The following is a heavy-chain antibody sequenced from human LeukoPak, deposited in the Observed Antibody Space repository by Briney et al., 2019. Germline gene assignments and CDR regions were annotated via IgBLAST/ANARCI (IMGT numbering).Heavy chain of an antibody. CDR3: AKDTWSNSGWAHAFDI. V-gene: IGHV3-23*01. CDR1: GFTFSDYA. Sequence: GGSLRLPCAASGFTFSDYAMNWVRQAPGKGLEWVSGLKSDGSGISYADSVKGRFTISRDNSKNTVFLQMNSLRAEDTAVYYCAKDTWSNSGWAHAFDIWGQGTMVTVSS. J-gene: IGHJ3*02. D-gene: IGHD6-19*01. CDR2: LKSDGSGI.